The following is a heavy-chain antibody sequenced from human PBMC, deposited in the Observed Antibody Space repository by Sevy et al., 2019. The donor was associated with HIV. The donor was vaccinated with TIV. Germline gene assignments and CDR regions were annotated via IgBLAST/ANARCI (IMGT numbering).Heavy chain of an antibody. Sequence: GGSLRLSCAASGFIFNTYAMNWVRQAPGKGLEWVSYISSNSNTIYYADSVKGRFTIPRDNAKNSLYMQMNSLRDEETAVYYCARYCSSTTCYLYIDVWGKGTTVTVSS. CDR3: ARYCSSTTCYLYIDV. CDR2: ISSNSNTI. CDR1: GFIFNTYA. V-gene: IGHV3-48*02. J-gene: IGHJ6*03. D-gene: IGHD2-2*01.